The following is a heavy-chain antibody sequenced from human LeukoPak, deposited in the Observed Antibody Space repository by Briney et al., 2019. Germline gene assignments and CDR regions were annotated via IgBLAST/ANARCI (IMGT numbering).Heavy chain of an antibody. CDR1: GGSFSGYY. CDR3: AGGGYSYYYSLDV. V-gene: IGHV4-34*01. J-gene: IGHJ6*03. Sequence: SETLSLTCAVYGGSFSGYYWSWIRQPPGKGLEWIGEINHSGSTNYNPSLKSGVTISVDTSKNQCSLKRRSVTAADTAVCYFAGGGYSYYYSLDVWGKGTTVTVSS. CDR2: INHSGST. D-gene: IGHD2-15*01.